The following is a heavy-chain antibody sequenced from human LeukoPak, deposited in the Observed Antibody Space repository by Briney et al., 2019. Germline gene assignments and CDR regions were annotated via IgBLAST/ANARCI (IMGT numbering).Heavy chain of an antibody. J-gene: IGHJ6*03. CDR3: ARGYSSGWYRYYYYYMDV. D-gene: IGHD6-19*01. Sequence: SETLSLTCAVYGGSFSGYYWSWIRQPPGKGLECIGEIHHSGSTNYNPSLKSRVTISVDTSKNQFSLKLSSVTAADTAVYYCARGYSSGWYRYYYYYMDVWGKGTTVTVSS. CDR1: GGSFSGYY. V-gene: IGHV4-34*01. CDR2: IHHSGST.